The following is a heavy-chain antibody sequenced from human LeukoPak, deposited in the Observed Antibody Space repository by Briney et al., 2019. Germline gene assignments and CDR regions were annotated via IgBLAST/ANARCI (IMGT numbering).Heavy chain of an antibody. J-gene: IGHJ4*02. D-gene: IGHD5-18*01. Sequence: GGSLRLSCAASGFTFSSYEMNWVRQAPGKGLEWVSYISSSGSTIYYADSVKGRFTISRDNAKNSLYLQMNSLRAEDTAGYYCAREEGVVDTAMAFDYWGQGTPVTVSS. CDR3: AREEGVVDTAMAFDY. CDR2: ISSSGSTI. V-gene: IGHV3-48*03. CDR1: GFTFSSYE.